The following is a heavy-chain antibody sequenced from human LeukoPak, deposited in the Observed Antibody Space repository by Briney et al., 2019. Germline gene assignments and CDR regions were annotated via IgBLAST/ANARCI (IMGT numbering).Heavy chain of an antibody. J-gene: IGHJ4*02. D-gene: IGHD3-10*01. V-gene: IGHV4-31*03. CDR1: GGSISSGSYY. CDR3: SGTMVRGVIISFDY. CDR2: IYYSGST. Sequence: SETLSLTCTVSGGSISSGSYYWSWIRQHPGKGLEWIGYIYYSGSTYYNPSLKSRVTISVDTSKNQFSLKLSSVTAADTAVYYCSGTMVRGVIISFDYWGQGTLVTVSS.